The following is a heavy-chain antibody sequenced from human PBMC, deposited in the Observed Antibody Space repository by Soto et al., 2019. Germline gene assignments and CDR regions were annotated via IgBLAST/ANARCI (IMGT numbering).Heavy chain of an antibody. J-gene: IGHJ4*02. D-gene: IGHD3-22*01. CDR3: ATGDYYDSSGYYYGY. CDR1: GFTFSSCA. V-gene: IGHV3-23*01. CDR2: ISGSGGST. Sequence: GGSLRLSCAASGFTFSSCAMSWVRQAPGKGLEWVSAISGSGGSTYYADSVKGRFTISRDNSKNTLYLQMTSLRAEDTAVYYCATGDYYDSSGYYYGYWGQGTLVTVSS.